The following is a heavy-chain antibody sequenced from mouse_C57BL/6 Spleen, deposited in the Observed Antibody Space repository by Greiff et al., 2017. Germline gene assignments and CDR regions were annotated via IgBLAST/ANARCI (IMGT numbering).Heavy chain of an antibody. Sequence: QVPLKQPGTELVKPGASVTLSCKASGYTFTSYWMHWVKQRPGQGLEWIGNINPRNGGTNYNEKFKCKATLTVDKSSSTAYMQLSSLPSEDSAVYYGARAGNYVFWVAYGGQGTLVTVAA. CDR2: INPRNGGT. V-gene: IGHV1-53*01. CDR1: GYTFTSYW. CDR3: ARAGNYVFWVAY. J-gene: IGHJ3*01. D-gene: IGHD2-1*01.